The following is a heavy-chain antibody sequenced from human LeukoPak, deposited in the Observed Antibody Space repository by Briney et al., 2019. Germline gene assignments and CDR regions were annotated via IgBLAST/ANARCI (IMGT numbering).Heavy chain of an antibody. CDR1: GYTFTGYY. CDR3: ARDHWFGELFSLGVNYYYYYGMDV. J-gene: IGHJ6*02. D-gene: IGHD3-10*01. CDR2: INPNSGGT. Sequence: ASVKVSCKASGYTFTGYYMHWVRQAPGQGLEWMGWINPNSGGTNYAQKFQGRVTMTRDTSISTAYMELSRLRSDDTAVYYCARDHWFGELFSLGVNYYYYYGMDVWGQGTTVTVSS. V-gene: IGHV1-2*02.